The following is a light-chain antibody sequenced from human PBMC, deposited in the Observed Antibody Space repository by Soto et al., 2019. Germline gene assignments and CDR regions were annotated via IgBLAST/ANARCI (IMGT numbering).Light chain of an antibody. CDR1: QSVSNDF. J-gene: IGKJ1*01. V-gene: IGKV3-20*01. CDR2: GAS. CDR3: QQYGSSPPRT. Sequence: EIVLTQSPGILSLSPGERATLSCRAIQSVSNDFLAWYQQKPGQAPRLLIYGASTRATDVPDRFSGSGSGADFTLSISRLEPEDFADYYCQQYGSSPPRTFGQGTKVDI.